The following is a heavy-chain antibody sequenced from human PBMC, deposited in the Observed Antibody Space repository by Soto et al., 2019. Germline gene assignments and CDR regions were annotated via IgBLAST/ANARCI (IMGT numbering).Heavy chain of an antibody. CDR2: ISAYNGNT. V-gene: IGHV1-18*01. J-gene: IGHJ6*01. CDR1: GYTFTSYG. Sequence: QVQLVQSGAEVKKPGASVKVSCKASGYTFTSYGISWVRQAPGQGLEWMGWISAYNGNTNYAQKLQGRVTMTTDTSTSTAYMELRSLRSDDTAVYYCARDERVENYYYYYGMDVWGQGTTVTVSS. CDR3: ARDERVENYYYYYGMDV. D-gene: IGHD3-3*01.